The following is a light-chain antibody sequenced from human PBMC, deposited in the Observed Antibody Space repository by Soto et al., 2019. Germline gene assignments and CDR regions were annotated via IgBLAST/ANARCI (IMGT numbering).Light chain of an antibody. Sequence: DIQMTQSPASLSASVGDRVTITCGASQGISHYLAWYQQKPGKXPXPLIYAAYTLQSGVPSRFSCSGSGTDFTLTISSLQPEDFLRYYCQQSYSRPYTFGQGT. J-gene: IGKJ2*01. CDR3: QQSYSRPYT. V-gene: IGKV1-39*01. CDR1: QGISHY. CDR2: AAY.